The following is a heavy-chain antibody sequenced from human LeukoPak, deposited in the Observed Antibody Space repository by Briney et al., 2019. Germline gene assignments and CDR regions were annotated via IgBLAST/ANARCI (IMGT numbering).Heavy chain of an antibody. CDR1: GASFNYYY. CDR2: VYLGGST. CDR3: ARDHCDDAACYPFDR. Sequence: SETLSLTCNVCGASFNYYYWSWIRQPAGKGLEWIGRVYLGGSTNYNPSLKSRVMMSLDKANNQFSLRLSSVTAADTAIYYCARDHCDDAACYPFDRWGQGTLVTVSS. D-gene: IGHD2-21*01. J-gene: IGHJ4*02. V-gene: IGHV4-4*07.